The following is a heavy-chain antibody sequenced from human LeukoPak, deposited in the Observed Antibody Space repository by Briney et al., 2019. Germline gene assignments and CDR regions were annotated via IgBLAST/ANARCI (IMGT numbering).Heavy chain of an antibody. J-gene: IGHJ4*02. CDR2: INLSGST. Sequence: SETLSLTCAVYGGSFSGYYWSWIRQPPGKGLGWIGEINLSGSTNYNPSLKSRVTISVDTSKNQFSLKLSSVTAADTAVYYCARGVDTAMVDPPFDYWGQGTLVTVSS. CDR1: GGSFSGYY. V-gene: IGHV4-34*01. CDR3: ARGVDTAMVDPPFDY. D-gene: IGHD5-18*01.